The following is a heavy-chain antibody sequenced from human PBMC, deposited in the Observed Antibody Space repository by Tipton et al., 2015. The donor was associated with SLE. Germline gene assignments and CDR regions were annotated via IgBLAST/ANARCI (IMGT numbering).Heavy chain of an antibody. CDR2: VYYTGNT. Sequence: TLSLTCTVSGGSMSSSTYYWGWIRQPPGKGLEWVGTVYYTGNTFYNPSVKSRVTISVDTSKNQFSLKLSSVTAADTAVYYCARDEYRYDATGYHLLGHFDFWGQGTLVTVSS. V-gene: IGHV4-39*07. CDR1: GGSMSSSTYY. D-gene: IGHD3-22*01. J-gene: IGHJ4*02. CDR3: ARDEYRYDATGYHLLGHFDF.